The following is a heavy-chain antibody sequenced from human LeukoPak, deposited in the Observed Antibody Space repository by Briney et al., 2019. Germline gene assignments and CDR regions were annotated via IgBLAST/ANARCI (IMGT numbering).Heavy chain of an antibody. CDR3: AKSGYNRFDY. J-gene: IGHJ4*02. D-gene: IGHD5-24*01. Sequence: PPGGSLRLSCAASGFTFSSSAMSWVRQAPGKGLEWVSNISGSGSGGSTYYADSVKGRFTISRDNSKNTLYLQMNSLRAEDTAVYYCAKSGYNRFDYWGQGTLVTVSS. CDR1: GFTFSSSA. V-gene: IGHV3-23*01. CDR2: ISGSGSGGST.